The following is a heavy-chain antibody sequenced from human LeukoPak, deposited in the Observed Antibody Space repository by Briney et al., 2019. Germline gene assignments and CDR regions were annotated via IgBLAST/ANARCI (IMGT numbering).Heavy chain of an antibody. V-gene: IGHV3-33*01. Sequence: PGRSLRLSCSASGFNFRTHAMHWVRQAPGKGLEWVAMIWRGGNYKFYADSLEGRSTISRDGSTSTLSLQMDSLRVEDTAVYYCVTDPPDSGWAFWSWGQGALVTVSS. CDR2: IWRGGNYK. CDR3: VTDPPDSGWAFWS. CDR1: GFNFRTHA. J-gene: IGHJ5*02. D-gene: IGHD6-25*01.